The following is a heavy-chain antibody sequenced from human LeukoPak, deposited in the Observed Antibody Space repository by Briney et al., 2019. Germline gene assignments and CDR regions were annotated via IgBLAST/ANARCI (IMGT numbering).Heavy chain of an antibody. CDR1: GFTFSSYG. CDR3: ARTPIRVAARLRWFDP. D-gene: IGHD6-6*01. CDR2: IRYDGSNK. V-gene: IGHV3-30*02. Sequence: GGSLRLSCAASGFTFSSYGMHWVRQAPGKGLEWVAFIRYDGSNKYYADSVKGRFTISRDNSKNTLYLQMNSLRAEDTAVYYCARTPIRVAARLRWFDPWGQGTLVTVSS. J-gene: IGHJ5*02.